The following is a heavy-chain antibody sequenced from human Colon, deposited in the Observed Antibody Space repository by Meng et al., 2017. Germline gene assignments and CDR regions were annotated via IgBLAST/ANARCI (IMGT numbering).Heavy chain of an antibody. J-gene: IGHJ3*02. CDR2: ISPGGSIK. V-gene: IGHV3-48*03. D-gene: IGHD3-10*01. CDR1: GFNFSSYE. Sequence: GESLKISCEASGFNFSSYEMIWVRQAPGKGLEWVSNISPGGSIKYYADSVKGRFAVSRDNAKNSLYMQMNSMRVEDTAVYYCARDLSRGSYDAFDIWGHGTMVTVSS. CDR3: ARDLSRGSYDAFDI.